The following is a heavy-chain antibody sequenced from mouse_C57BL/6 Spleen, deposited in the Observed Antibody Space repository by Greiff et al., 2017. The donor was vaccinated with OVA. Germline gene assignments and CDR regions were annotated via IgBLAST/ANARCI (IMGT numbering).Heavy chain of an antibody. D-gene: IGHD1-1*01. J-gene: IGHJ2*01. V-gene: IGHV1-55*01. Sequence: QVQLQQPGAELVKPGASVKMSCKASGYTFTSYWITWVKQRPGQGLEWIGDIYPGSGSTNYNEKFKSKATLTVDTSSSAAYMQLSSLTSEDSAVYYSAREEYAGISYMGGKDYRGPSTTLTVSS. CDR1: GYTFTSYW. CDR3: AREEYAGISYMGGKDY. CDR2: IYPGSGST.